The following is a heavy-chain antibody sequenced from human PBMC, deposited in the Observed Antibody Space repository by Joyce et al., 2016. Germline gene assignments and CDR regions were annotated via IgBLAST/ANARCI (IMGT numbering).Heavy chain of an antibody. J-gene: IGHJ5*02. D-gene: IGHD3-22*01. CDR2: IIYDGRNK. V-gene: IGHV3-30*04. CDR3: ARVGAGCFYDTSPS. Sequence: QVQLVESGGGVVQPGRSLRLSCVASGFTFSNYVMHWVRQAPGKGLEWVAFIIYDGRNKYYADSVKGRFTISRDDSKNTVYLQMSSLRAEDTTVYYCARVGAGCFYDTSPSWGQGTLVTVSS. CDR1: GFTFSNYV.